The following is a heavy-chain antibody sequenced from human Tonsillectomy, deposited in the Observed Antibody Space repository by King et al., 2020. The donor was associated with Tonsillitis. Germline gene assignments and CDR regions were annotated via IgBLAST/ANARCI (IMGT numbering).Heavy chain of an antibody. CDR3: ARDPVEMSTIPSWYFDL. J-gene: IGHJ2*01. CDR2: TTASGGTT. Sequence: VQLVESGGGLVQPGGSLRLSCEAFGFTFRNYAMSWVRQAPEKGLEWVSATTASGGTTYYADSVTGRLTISSDNSKNTLYLQMNSLRAEDTAVYYCARDPVEMSTIPSWYFDLWGRGTLVTVSS. V-gene: IGHV3-23*04. D-gene: IGHD5-24*01. CDR1: GFTFRNYA.